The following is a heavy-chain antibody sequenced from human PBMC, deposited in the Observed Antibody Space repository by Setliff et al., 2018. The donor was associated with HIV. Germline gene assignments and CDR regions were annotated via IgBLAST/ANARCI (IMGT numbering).Heavy chain of an antibody. CDR3: AREPGRGSSWYVSFSYYDYYTDV. Sequence: SVKVSCKASGGTFSSYTISWVRQAPGQGLEWMGRIIPILGIANYAQKFQGRVTLTADKSTSTAYMELSSLRSEDTAVYYCAREPGRGSSWYVSFSYYDYYTDVWGKGTTVTVSS. D-gene: IGHD6-13*01. CDR1: GGTFSSYT. V-gene: IGHV1-69*04. J-gene: IGHJ6*03. CDR2: IIPILGIA.